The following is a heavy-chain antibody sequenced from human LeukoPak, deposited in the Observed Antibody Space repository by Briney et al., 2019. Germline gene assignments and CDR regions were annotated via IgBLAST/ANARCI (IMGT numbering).Heavy chain of an antibody. CDR3: ARLVAASGRFDP. V-gene: IGHV6-1*01. J-gene: IGHJ5*02. D-gene: IGHD2-15*01. CDR1: GDSVSSNSAT. Sequence: SQTLSLTCAISGDSVSSNSATWNWIRQSPSRGLEWLGRTYYRSGWFNDYAVSVKGRVSITPDTSKNRFSLQLNSVTPEDTAVYYCARLVAASGRFDPWGQGTQVTVSS. CDR2: TYYRSGWFN.